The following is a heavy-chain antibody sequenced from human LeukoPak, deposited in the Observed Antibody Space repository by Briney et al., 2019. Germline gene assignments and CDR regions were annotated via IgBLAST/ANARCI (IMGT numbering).Heavy chain of an antibody. CDR1: GFSFSNYA. J-gene: IGHJ4*02. D-gene: IGHD1-26*01. CDR2: ISNNGDST. CDR3: ARGQWELLGDY. V-gene: IGHV3-23*01. Sequence: PGGSLRLSCAASGFSFSNYAMSWVRQAPGKGLEWVSVISNNGDSTYYADSMKGRFTISRDNAKNSLYLQMNSLRAEDTAVYYCARGQWELLGDYWGQGTLVTVSS.